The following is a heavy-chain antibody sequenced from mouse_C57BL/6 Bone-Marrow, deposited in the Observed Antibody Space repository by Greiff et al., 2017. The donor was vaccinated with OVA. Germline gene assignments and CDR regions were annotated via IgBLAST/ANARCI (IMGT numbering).Heavy chain of an antibody. CDR2: ISDGGSYT. CDR3: ARGGRLPSPD. Sequence: EVQLVESGGGLVKPGGSLKLSCAASGFTFSSYAMSWVRQTPEKRLEWVATISDGGSYTYYPDNVKGRFTISRDNAKNNLYLQMSHLKSEDTAMYYCARGGRLPSPDWGQGTLVTVSA. CDR1: GFTFSSYA. D-gene: IGHD2-4*01. V-gene: IGHV5-4*01. J-gene: IGHJ3*01.